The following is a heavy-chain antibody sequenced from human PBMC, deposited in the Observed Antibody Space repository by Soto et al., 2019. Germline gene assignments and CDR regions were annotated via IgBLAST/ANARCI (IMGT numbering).Heavy chain of an antibody. V-gene: IGHV4-4*02. CDR1: GGSISSSNW. Sequence: SETLSLTCAVSGGSISSSNWWSWVRQPPGKGLEWIGEIYHSGSTNYNPSLKSRVTISVDKSKNQFSLKLSSVTAADTAVYYCARDHSSRRYYYYYGMDVWGQGTTVTVSS. J-gene: IGHJ6*02. D-gene: IGHD6-13*01. CDR3: ARDHSSRRYYYYYGMDV. CDR2: IYHSGST.